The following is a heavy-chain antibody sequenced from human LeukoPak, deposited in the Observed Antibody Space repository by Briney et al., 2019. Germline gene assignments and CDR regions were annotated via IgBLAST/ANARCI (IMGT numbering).Heavy chain of an antibody. Sequence: QPGGSLRLSCAASGFTFSSYGMHWVRQAPGKGLEWVAVISYDGSSKYYADSVKGRFTISRDNSKNTLYLQMNSLRAEDTAVYYCAKDGPHYYGSGSYYPYYGMDVWGQGTTVTVSS. J-gene: IGHJ6*02. V-gene: IGHV3-30*18. CDR2: ISYDGSSK. CDR3: AKDGPHYYGSGSYYPYYGMDV. D-gene: IGHD3-10*01. CDR1: GFTFSSYG.